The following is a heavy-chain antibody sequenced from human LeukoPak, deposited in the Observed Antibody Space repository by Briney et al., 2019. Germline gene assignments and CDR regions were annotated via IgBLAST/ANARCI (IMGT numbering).Heavy chain of an antibody. CDR1: GGTFSSYA. D-gene: IGHD3-3*01. V-gene: IGHV1-69*01. Sequence: GASVKVSCKASGGTFSSYAISWVRQAPGQGLEWMGGIIPIFGTANYAQKFQGRVTITADESTSTAYMELSSLRSEDAAVYYCARVEGPLRFDPWGQGTLVTVSS. CDR2: IIPIFGTA. CDR3: ARVEGPLRFDP. J-gene: IGHJ5*02.